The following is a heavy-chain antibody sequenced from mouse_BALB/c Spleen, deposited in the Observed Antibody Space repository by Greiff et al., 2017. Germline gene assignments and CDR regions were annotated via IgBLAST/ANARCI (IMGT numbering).Heavy chain of an antibody. Sequence: QVHVKQSGAELVRPGSSVKISCKASGYAFSSYWMNWVKQRPGQGLEWIGQIYPGDGDTNYNGKFKGKATLTADKSSSTAYMQLSSLTSEDSAVYFCARSNYYDYLDYWGQGTTLTVSS. CDR2: IYPGDGDT. J-gene: IGHJ2*01. CDR3: ARSNYYDYLDY. V-gene: IGHV1-80*01. D-gene: IGHD2-4*01. CDR1: GYAFSSYW.